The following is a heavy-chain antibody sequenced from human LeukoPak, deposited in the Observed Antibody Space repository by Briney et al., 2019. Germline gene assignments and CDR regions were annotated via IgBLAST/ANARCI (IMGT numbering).Heavy chain of an antibody. CDR1: VFTFSSYA. D-gene: IGHD3-3*01. CDR2: ISYDGSNK. J-gene: IGHJ4*02. Sequence: GGSLRLSCAAPVFTFSSYAMHWVRQAPGKGLEWVAVISYDGSNKYYADSVKGRFTIYRDNSKNTLYLQTNSLRAEDTAVYYCAREGKSGPFDYWGQGTLVTVSS. CDR3: AREGKSGPFDY. V-gene: IGHV3-30*04.